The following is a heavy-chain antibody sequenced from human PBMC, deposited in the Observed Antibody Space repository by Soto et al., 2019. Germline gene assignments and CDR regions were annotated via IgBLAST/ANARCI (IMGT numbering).Heavy chain of an antibody. J-gene: IGHJ5*02. Sequence: SGPTLVNPTQTLTLTCTFSGFSLSTSGEGVGWIRQPPGKALEWLALIYWNDDKRYSPSLKSRLTITKDTSKNQVVLTMTNMDPVDTATYYCAHAMVRGVISRFDPWGQGTLVTVSS. CDR2: IYWNDDK. D-gene: IGHD3-10*01. CDR1: GFSLSTSGEG. V-gene: IGHV2-5*01. CDR3: AHAMVRGVISRFDP.